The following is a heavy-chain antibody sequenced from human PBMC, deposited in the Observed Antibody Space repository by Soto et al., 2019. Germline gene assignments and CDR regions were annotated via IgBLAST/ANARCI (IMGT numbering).Heavy chain of an antibody. V-gene: IGHV3-74*01. D-gene: IGHD6-19*01. CDR2: INSDGSST. CDR1: GFTSSSYW. J-gene: IGHJ4*02. Sequence: GGSLRLSCAASGFTSSSYWMHWVRQAPGKGLVWVSRINSDGSSTSYADSVKGRFTISRDNAKNTLYLQMNSLRAEDTAVYHCARVGGSSGWYRTFDYWGQGTLVTVSS. CDR3: ARVGGSSGWYRTFDY.